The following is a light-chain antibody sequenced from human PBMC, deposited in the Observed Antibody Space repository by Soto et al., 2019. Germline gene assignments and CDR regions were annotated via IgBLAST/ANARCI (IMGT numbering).Light chain of an antibody. Sequence: DIQMTQSPSTLSASVGDRVTITCRASQSISSWLAWYQQKPGKAPKFLIHTASSLESGVPSRSSGSGSGTEFTLTISSLQPDDFATYYCQQYNSYPWTFGQGTKVEIK. V-gene: IGKV1-5*03. CDR3: QQYNSYPWT. J-gene: IGKJ1*01. CDR1: QSISSW. CDR2: TAS.